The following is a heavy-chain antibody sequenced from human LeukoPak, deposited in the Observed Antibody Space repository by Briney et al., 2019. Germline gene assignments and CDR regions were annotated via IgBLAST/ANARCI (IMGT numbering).Heavy chain of an antibody. J-gene: IGHJ4*02. CDR2: ISANNGNT. Sequence: ASVKVSCKASGYTFTSHGFSWVRQAPGQGLEWIGWISANNGNTIYAQKVQGRVTMTTDTSTTTVYMELRSLRSEDTAVYYCATLPVRGVITGDYWGQGTLVTVSS. D-gene: IGHD3-10*01. V-gene: IGHV1-18*01. CDR1: GYTFTSHG. CDR3: ATLPVRGVITGDY.